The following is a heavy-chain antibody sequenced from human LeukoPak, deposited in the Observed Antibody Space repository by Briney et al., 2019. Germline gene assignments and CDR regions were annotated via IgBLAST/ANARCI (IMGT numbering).Heavy chain of an antibody. CDR2: IHSGGST. D-gene: IGHD6-19*01. CDR1: GFTVSSNY. V-gene: IGHV3-53*01. Sequence: PGGSLSPSCAASGFTVSSNYMSWVRQAPGKGVGWVSVIHSGGSTYYAHTLKGRFTLSRGKSKNTVYLEMNSLRAQDTAGYYLARVSVAGLQYYFDYCGEGTLGSVSS. CDR3: ARVSVAGLQYYFDY. J-gene: IGHJ4*02.